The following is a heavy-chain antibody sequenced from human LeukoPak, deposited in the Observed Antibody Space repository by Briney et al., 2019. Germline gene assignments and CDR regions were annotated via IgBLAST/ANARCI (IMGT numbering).Heavy chain of an antibody. CDR3: ARDPRQFYSSGYEAPFDY. V-gene: IGHV3-74*01. D-gene: IGHD3-22*01. CDR1: GFTFSSYW. J-gene: IGHJ4*02. CDR2: INSDGSST. Sequence: GGSLRLSCAASGFTFSSYWMHWVRQAPGKGLVWVSRINSDGSSTSYADSVKGRFTISRDNAKNTLYLQMNSLRAEDTAVYYCARDPRQFYSSGYEAPFDYWGQGTLVTVSS.